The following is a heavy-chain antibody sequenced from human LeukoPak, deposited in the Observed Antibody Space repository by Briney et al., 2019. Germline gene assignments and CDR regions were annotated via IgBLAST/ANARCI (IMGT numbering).Heavy chain of an antibody. J-gene: IGHJ3*02. CDR1: GFTFSSYG. Sequence: PGGSLRLSCAASGFTFSSYGMHWVRQAPGKGLEWVAFIRYDGSNKYYADSVKGRFTISRDNSKNTLYLQMNSLRAEDTAVYYCAKSGYYDSSRDAFDIWGQGTMVTVSS. V-gene: IGHV3-30*02. CDR3: AKSGYYDSSRDAFDI. D-gene: IGHD3-22*01. CDR2: IRYDGSNK.